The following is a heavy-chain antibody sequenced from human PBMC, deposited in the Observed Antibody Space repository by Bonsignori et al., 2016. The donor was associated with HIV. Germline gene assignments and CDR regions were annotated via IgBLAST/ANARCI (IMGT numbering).Heavy chain of an antibody. Sequence: QLQLQESGPGLVQPSGTLSLTCSISGGSLKLQTFNWGWIRLPPGKGLEWIGSLFYNGTTYYNPSLQSRVSISGDKSKNTVSLNLRLMTVADTATYFCARVGVVVPAAHPPYFYNAMDVWGHGTTVTVSS. CDR2: LFYNGTT. V-gene: IGHV4-39*07. J-gene: IGHJ6*02. CDR1: GGSLKLQTFN. CDR3: ARVGVVVPAAHPPYFYNAMDV. D-gene: IGHD2-2*01.